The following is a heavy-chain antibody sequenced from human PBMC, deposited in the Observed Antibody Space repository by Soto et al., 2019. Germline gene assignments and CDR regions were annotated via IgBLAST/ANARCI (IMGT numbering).Heavy chain of an antibody. CDR2: IGEDGSEK. Sequence: GSLILSCTTSGVTFSPYWMSWVRQAPGMGLEWVANIGEDGSEKYYVDSVKGRFTISRDNAKNSLYLQMNSLRADDTAVYYCARGSGGHNYYYGMDVWGQGTTVTV. J-gene: IGHJ6*02. V-gene: IGHV3-7*03. CDR3: ARGSGGHNYYYGMDV. D-gene: IGHD2-15*01. CDR1: GVTFSPYW.